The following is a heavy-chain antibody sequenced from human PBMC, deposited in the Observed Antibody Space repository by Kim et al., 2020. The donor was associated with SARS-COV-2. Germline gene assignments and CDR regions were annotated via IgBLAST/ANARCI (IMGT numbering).Heavy chain of an antibody. Sequence: GGSLRLSCAASGFTFSTSGMHWVRQAPGKGLLWVAHVNTDGSGARHADAVKGRFTISRDNAKNTLYLQMNSLRADDTALYYCAREVGGVDDYWGQGTLVTVSS. CDR2: VNTDGSGA. V-gene: IGHV3-74*01. CDR1: GFTFSTSG. J-gene: IGHJ4*02. D-gene: IGHD1-26*01. CDR3: AREVGGVDDY.